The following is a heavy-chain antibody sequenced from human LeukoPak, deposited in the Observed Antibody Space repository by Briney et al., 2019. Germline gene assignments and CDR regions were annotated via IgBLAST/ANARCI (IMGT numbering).Heavy chain of an antibody. J-gene: IGHJ4*02. CDR2: INPNSGGT. D-gene: IGHD3-22*01. Sequence: ASVRVSCKASGYTFTGYYMHWVRQAPGQGLEWMGWINPNSGGTNCAQRFQGRVTMTRDTSISTAYMELSRLRSDDTAVYYCARDSPNYYDSSGYRYWGQGTLVTVSS. CDR1: GYTFTGYY. V-gene: IGHV1-2*02. CDR3: ARDSPNYYDSSGYRY.